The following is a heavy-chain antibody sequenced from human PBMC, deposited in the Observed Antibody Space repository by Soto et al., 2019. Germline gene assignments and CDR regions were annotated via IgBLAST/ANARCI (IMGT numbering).Heavy chain of an antibody. J-gene: IGHJ6*03. Sequence: GGSLRLSCTASGFTFGDYAMSWFRQAPGKGLEWVGFIRSKAYGGTTEYAASVKGRFTISRDDSKSIAYLQMNSLKTEDTAVYYCTRSTGYCSGGSCYPRWVYYYYYMDVWGKGTTVTVSS. CDR3: TRSTGYCSGGSCYPRWVYYYYYMDV. CDR1: GFTFGDYA. CDR2: IRSKAYGGTT. V-gene: IGHV3-49*03. D-gene: IGHD2-15*01.